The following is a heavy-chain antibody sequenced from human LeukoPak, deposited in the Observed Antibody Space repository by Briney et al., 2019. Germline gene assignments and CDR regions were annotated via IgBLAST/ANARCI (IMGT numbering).Heavy chain of an antibody. CDR2: ISSSRTTI. Sequence: GGSLRPSWAASGFTFSGHSRNWVRQAPGKGLEGVPYISSSRTTIYYADSVKGRFTIVRDNARNSLYLQMNSMRAEDTAVYYCARAAHPSFHYFDYCGQGALVTVSS. CDR1: GFTFSGHS. D-gene: IGHD2/OR15-2a*01. CDR3: ARAAHPSFHYFDY. J-gene: IGHJ4*02. V-gene: IGHV3-48*01.